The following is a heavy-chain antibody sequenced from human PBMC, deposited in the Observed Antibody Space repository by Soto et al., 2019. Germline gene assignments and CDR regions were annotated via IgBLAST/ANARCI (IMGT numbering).Heavy chain of an antibody. D-gene: IGHD6-13*01. CDR2: INHSGST. CDR1: GVSFSGFS. V-gene: IGHV4-34*01. J-gene: IGHJ4*02. Sequence: QVQLQQWGAGLLKPSETLSLTCAVYGVSFSGFSWSWIRQPPGKGLEWIGEINHSGSTNYNPSFMSRVTISEDTSKNQFSLKLSSVTAADTAVYYCARGRKVYTSTSYVDWGQGTLVTVSS. CDR3: ARGRKVYTSTSYVD.